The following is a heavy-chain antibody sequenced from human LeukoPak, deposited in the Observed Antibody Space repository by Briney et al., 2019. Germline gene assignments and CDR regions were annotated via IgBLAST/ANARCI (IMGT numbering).Heavy chain of an antibody. CDR3: ARGHSSGWRSYYFDY. J-gene: IGHJ4*02. V-gene: IGHV4-34*01. CDR2: INHSGST. Sequence: SETLSLTCAVYGGSFSGYYWSWIRQPSGKGLEWIGEINHSGSTNYNPSLKSRVTISVDTSKNQFSLKLSSVTAADTAVYYCARGHSSGWRSYYFDYWGQGTLVTVSS. CDR1: GGSFSGYY. D-gene: IGHD6-19*01.